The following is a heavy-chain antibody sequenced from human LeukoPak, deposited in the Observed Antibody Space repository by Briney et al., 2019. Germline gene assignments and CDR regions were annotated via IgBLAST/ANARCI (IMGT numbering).Heavy chain of an antibody. D-gene: IGHD2-15*01. CDR1: GGTFSSYV. CDR2: IIPILGIA. V-gene: IGHV1-69*04. CDR3: ARSPRCSGGSCYSGDYYGMDV. Sequence: ASVKVSCKASGGTFSSYVISWVRQAPGQGLEWMGRIIPILGIANYAQKFQGRVTITADKSTSTAYMELSSLRSEDTAVYYCARSPRCSGGSCYSGDYYGMDVWGQGATVTVSS. J-gene: IGHJ6*02.